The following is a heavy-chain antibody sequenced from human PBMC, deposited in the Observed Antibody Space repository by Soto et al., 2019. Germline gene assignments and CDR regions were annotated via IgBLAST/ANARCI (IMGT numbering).Heavy chain of an antibody. CDR3: ARSPDSSGYYPRWYYYGMDV. CDR2: IYYNGNT. D-gene: IGHD3-22*01. Sequence: SETLSLTCTVSGGSRTGSGCCWSWIRQPPGKGLECIGNIYYNGNTYYNPSLKSRVTISVDRSKNQFSLKLSSVTAADTAVYYCARSPDSSGYYPRWYYYGMDVWGQGTTVTVSS. J-gene: IGHJ6*02. V-gene: IGHV4-39*07. CDR1: GGSRTGSGCC.